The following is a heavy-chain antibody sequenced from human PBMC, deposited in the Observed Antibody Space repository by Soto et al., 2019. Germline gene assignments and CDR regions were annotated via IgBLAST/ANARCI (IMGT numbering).Heavy chain of an antibody. CDR2: ISGSGGRT. CDR1: GFTFSNYG. J-gene: IGHJ5*01. D-gene: IGHD3-3*01. V-gene: IGHV3-23*01. CDR3: HTDLSRWPHYAFDS. Sequence: LRLSCAASGFTFSNYGMSWVRQAPGKGLEWVSVISGSGGRTYSADSVKGRFTISRDNSKNALYMQMNGLRPEDTAVYSSHTDLSRWPHYAFDSWGQGTLVTVSS.